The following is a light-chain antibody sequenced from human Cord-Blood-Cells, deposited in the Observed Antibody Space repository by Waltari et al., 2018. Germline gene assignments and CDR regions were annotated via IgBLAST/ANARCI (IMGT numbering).Light chain of an antibody. V-gene: IGLV1-47*01. CDR3: AAWDDSLSVV. J-gene: IGLJ2*01. Sequence: QSVLTQPPSASGTPGQRVTISCSGSSSNIGSNYVYWYQQLPGTAPKLLSYRNNQRPSGVPSLFSVSKSGTSASLAISGLRSEDEADYYCAAWDDSLSVVFGGGTKLTVL. CDR2: RNN. CDR1: SSNIGSNY.